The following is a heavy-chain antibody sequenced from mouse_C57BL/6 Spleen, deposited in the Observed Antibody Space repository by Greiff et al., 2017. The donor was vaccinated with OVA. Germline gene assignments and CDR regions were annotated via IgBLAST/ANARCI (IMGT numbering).Heavy chain of an antibody. J-gene: IGHJ2*01. CDR3: ARYYGYYGFDY. CDR1: GYTFTSYW. D-gene: IGHD2-1*01. Sequence: QVQLQQPGTELVKPGASVKLSCTASGYTFTSYWMHWVQQRPGQGLEWIGNINPSNGGTNYNEKFKSKATLTVDKSSSTAYMQLSSLTAEDSAVYYCARYYGYYGFDYWGQGTTLTVSS. CDR2: INPSNGGT. V-gene: IGHV1-53*01.